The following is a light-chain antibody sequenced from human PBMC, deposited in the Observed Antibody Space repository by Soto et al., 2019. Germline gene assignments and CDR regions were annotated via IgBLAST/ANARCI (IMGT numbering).Light chain of an antibody. Sequence: EIVLTQSPATLSLSPGERATLSCRASQSVSSYLAWYQQKPGQAPRLLIYDTSNRATGIPARFSGSGSGTDFTLTIGSLEPEDFAVYSCQQRSNWLTFGGGTKVEIK. CDR3: QQRSNWLT. J-gene: IGKJ4*01. CDR2: DTS. CDR1: QSVSSY. V-gene: IGKV3-11*01.